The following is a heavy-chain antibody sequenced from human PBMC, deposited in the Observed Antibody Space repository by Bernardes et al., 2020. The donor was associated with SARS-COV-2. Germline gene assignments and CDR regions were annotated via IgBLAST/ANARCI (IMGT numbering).Heavy chain of an antibody. D-gene: IGHD3-10*01. CDR3: ARALAFYTYGQGGALDV. CDR1: GGALSVHH. Sequence: SETLSLTCTMSGGALSVHHWSWIRQPPGKGLEWIGFVSYRGKTSYSPSLKGRVSISVDTSNNQFSLKLRSVTAADTAVYYCARALAFYTYGQGGALDVWGPGTTVTVSS. V-gene: IGHV4-59*11. CDR2: VSYRGKT. J-gene: IGHJ6*02.